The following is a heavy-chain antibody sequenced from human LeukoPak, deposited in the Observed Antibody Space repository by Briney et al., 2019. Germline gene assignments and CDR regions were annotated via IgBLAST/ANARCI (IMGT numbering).Heavy chain of an antibody. CDR2: MNPNSGNT. J-gene: IGHJ5*02. CDR1: GYTFTSYD. CDR3: ARLRGWGTMIVVAPFDP. Sequence: ASVKASCKASGYTFTSYDINWVRQATGQGLEWMGWMNPNSGNTGYAQKFQGRVTMTRNTSISTAYMELSSLRSEDTAVYYCARLRGWGTMIVVAPFDPWGQGTLVTVSS. D-gene: IGHD3-22*01. V-gene: IGHV1-8*01.